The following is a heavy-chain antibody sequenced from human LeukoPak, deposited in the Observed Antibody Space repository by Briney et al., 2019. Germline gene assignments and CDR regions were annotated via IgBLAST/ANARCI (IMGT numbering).Heavy chain of an antibody. CDR2: INHSGST. J-gene: IGHJ4*02. V-gene: IGHV4-39*01. Sequence: SETLSLTCTVSGGSISSSSYYWGWIRQPPGKGLEWIGEINHSGSTNYNPSLKSRVTISVDTSKNQFSLKLSSVTAADTAVYYCARHTLSRFDYWGQGTLVTVSS. CDR1: GGSISSSSYY. D-gene: IGHD3-16*01. CDR3: ARHTLSRFDY.